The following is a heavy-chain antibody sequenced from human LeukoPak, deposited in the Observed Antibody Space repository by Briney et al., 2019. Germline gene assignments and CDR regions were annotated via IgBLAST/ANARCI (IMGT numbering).Heavy chain of an antibody. D-gene: IGHD1-1*01. J-gene: IGHJ1*01. V-gene: IGHV3-66*01. CDR3: ATPDNWNDRYFQH. CDR1: GFTVSSNY. Sequence: PGGSLRLSCAASGFTVSSNYMSWVRQAPGKGLECVSLIYSGGYTYYEDAVKGRFNISRDSSKNTLYLQMNSLRAEDTAVYYCATPDNWNDRYFQHWGQGTLVTVSS. CDR2: IYSGGYT.